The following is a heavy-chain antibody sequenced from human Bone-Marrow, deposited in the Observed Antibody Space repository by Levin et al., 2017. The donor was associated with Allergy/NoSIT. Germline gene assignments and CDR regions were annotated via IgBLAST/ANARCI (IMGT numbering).Heavy chain of an antibody. Sequence: GGSLRLSCAASGFSFTDAWMSWVRQAPGKGLEWIGRIKSKGAGGTTDYAPPVKGRVTISRDASKNTLYLQMNSLETGDTAVYYCTADVPTQGVGELDYRGQGTLVTVSS. V-gene: IGHV3-15*01. CDR3: TADVPTQGVGELDY. D-gene: IGHD2-2*01. J-gene: IGHJ4*02. CDR1: GFSFTDAW. CDR2: IKSKGAGGTT.